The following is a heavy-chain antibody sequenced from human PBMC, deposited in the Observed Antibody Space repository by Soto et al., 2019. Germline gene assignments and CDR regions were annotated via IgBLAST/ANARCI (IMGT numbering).Heavy chain of an antibody. CDR1: GYSISSGYY. CDR2: IYHSGST. D-gene: IGHD3-16*02. V-gene: IGHV4-38-2*01. J-gene: IGHJ4*02. Sequence: LSLTCAVSGYSISSGYYWGWIRQPPGKGLEWIGSIYHSGSTYYNPSLKSRVTISVDTSKNQFSLKLSSVTAADTAVYYCASSSELSLFGYWGQGTLVTVSS. CDR3: ASSSELSLFGY.